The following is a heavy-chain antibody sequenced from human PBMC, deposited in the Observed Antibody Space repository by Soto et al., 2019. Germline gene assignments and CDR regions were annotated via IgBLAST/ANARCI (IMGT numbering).Heavy chain of an antibody. CDR3: AASIFYYGMDV. CDR1: GYTFTNYW. Sequence: PGESLKISCKGSGYTFTNYWIGWVRQMPGKGLEWMGIIYPGDSDTKYNPSFQGQVTISADKSITTTYLRWTSLKASDTAIYDCAASIFYYGMDVWGQRTKVTLSS. CDR2: IYPGDSDT. V-gene: IGHV5-51*01. J-gene: IGHJ6*02.